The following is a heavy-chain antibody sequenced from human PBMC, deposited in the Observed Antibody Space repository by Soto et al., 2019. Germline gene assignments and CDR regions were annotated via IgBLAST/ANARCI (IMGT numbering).Heavy chain of an antibody. Sequence: GEALKISCKGSGYSFPSQWIGWVRQTPGKGLEWMGSIYPADSDTRYIPSLQGQVTISPDKSIRPAYLEWSTLKASDSAIYYCARFPNSPTSYYDPSYGMDVWGQGTTFT. V-gene: IGHV5-51*01. D-gene: IGHD3-10*01. CDR2: IYPADSDT. J-gene: IGHJ6*02. CDR1: GYSFPSQW. CDR3: ARFPNSPTSYYDPSYGMDV.